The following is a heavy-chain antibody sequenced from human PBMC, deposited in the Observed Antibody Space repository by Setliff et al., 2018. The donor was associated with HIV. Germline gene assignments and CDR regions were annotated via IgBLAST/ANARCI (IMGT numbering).Heavy chain of an antibody. Sequence: ASVKVSCKASGYTLSSHYIHWVRQAPGHRPEWVGWINPQTGGTNFAQKFQGRITMTSDTSVNTVYMELSRLRSDDTAVFYCARGVKGIATTGKYYFDYWGQGTLVTVSS. CDR2: INPQTGGT. CDR1: GYTLSSHY. J-gene: IGHJ4*02. V-gene: IGHV1-2*02. CDR3: ARGVKGIATTGKYYFDY. D-gene: IGHD6-13*01.